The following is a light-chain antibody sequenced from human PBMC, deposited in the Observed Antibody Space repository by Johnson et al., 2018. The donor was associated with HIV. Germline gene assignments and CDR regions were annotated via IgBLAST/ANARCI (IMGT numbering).Light chain of an antibody. V-gene: IGLV1-51*01. Sequence: SVLTQPPSVSAAPGQKVTISCSGSSSNIGNNYVSWYQHLPGTAPKLIIYDNNKRPSGIPDRFSGSKSGTSATLGITGLQTGDEADYYCGTWDSSLRVGFFGTGTKVTVL. CDR2: DNN. CDR1: SSNIGNNY. J-gene: IGLJ1*01. CDR3: GTWDSSLRVGF.